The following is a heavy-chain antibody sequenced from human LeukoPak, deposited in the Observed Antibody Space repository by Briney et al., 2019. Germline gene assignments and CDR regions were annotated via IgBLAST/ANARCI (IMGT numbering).Heavy chain of an antibody. J-gene: IGHJ4*02. Sequence: ASVKVSCKASGYTFTGYYMHWVRQAPGQGLEWMGWINPNSGGTNYAQKFQGRVTMTRDTSISTAYMELSRLRSDDTAVYYCARGGNYGSGSYYLYFDYWGQGTLVTVSS. V-gene: IGHV1-2*02. CDR3: ARGGNYGSGSYYLYFDY. D-gene: IGHD3-10*01. CDR2: INPNSGGT. CDR1: GYTFTGYY.